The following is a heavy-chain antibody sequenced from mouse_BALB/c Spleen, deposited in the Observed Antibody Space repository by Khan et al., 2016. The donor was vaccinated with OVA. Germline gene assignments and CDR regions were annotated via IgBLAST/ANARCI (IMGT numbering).Heavy chain of an antibody. Sequence: VQLKQSGPELVKPGASVKISCTASGYSFTDYNIHWVNQSHRKSLQWIGYIFPYIGGTGYNQKFESKATLTVDNSSSTAYMDVRSLTSEAAAVYYRARYSCGNYFDYWGQGTTLTVSS. J-gene: IGHJ2*01. D-gene: IGHD1-1*02. CDR3: ARYSCGNYFDY. CDR1: GYSFTDYN. V-gene: IGHV1S29*02. CDR2: IFPYIGGT.